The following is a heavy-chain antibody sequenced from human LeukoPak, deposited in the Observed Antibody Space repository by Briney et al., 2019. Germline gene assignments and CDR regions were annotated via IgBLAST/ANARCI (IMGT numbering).Heavy chain of an antibody. Sequence: PGGSLRLSCVASGFILSNYWMTWVRQAPGKGLEWVANIKTDGSEKYFLDSVRGRFTISRDNVKNSLYLRMNSLRAEDTAVYYCVRGSSGTVVRGVSWAWFDPWGQGTLVTVSS. CDR3: VRGSSGTVVRGVSWAWFDP. J-gene: IGHJ5*02. CDR2: IKTDGSEK. V-gene: IGHV3-7*05. D-gene: IGHD3-10*01. CDR1: GFILSNYW.